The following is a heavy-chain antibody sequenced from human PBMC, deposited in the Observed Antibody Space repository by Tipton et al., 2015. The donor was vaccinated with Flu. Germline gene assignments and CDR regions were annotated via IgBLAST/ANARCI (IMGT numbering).Heavy chain of an antibody. CDR1: GYFFTGYW. CDR3: ARRGTTSFFFDS. J-gene: IGHJ4*02. V-gene: IGHV5-51*03. CDR2: IYPGDSDT. D-gene: IGHD2/OR15-2a*01. Sequence: QSGAEVKKPEESLKISCKASGYFFTGYWIGWVRQMPGKGLEWMGIIYPGDSDTRYRPSLQGQVTISADKSTNTAYLQWGSLKASDTAMYYCARRGTTSFFFDSWGQGTLVTVAS.